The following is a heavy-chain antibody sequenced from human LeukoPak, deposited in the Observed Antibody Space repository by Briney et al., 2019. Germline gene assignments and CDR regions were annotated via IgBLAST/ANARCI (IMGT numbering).Heavy chain of an antibody. D-gene: IGHD3-16*01. CDR3: ARGRGGGIMLLYDY. CDR2: IGPKDGDT. CDR1: GYTFTDRY. Sequence: GASVKVSCKASGYTFTDRYMHWVRQAPGQGLEWMGWIGPKDGDTKYAQTFQGRVTMTRDTSISAVYMDLSDLGPDDTAVYYCARGRGGGIMLLYDYWGQGTLVTVPS. J-gene: IGHJ4*02. V-gene: IGHV1-2*02.